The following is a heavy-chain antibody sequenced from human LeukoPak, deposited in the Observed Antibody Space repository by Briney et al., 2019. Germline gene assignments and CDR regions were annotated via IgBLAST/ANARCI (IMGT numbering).Heavy chain of an antibody. D-gene: IGHD3-16*01. CDR3: ARQDGDGLYYFDY. J-gene: IGHJ4*02. CDR2: IYPGDSDT. Sequence: GESLKISCKGSGYSFTIYWIGWVRQMPGKGLEWMGVIYPGDSDTRYSPSFQGQVTISVDKSINTAYPQWNSLKASDTAMYYCARQDGDGLYYFDYWGQGALVTVSS. CDR1: GYSFTIYW. V-gene: IGHV5-51*01.